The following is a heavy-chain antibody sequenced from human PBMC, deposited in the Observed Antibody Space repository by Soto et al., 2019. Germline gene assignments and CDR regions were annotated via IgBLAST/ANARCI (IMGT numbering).Heavy chain of an antibody. D-gene: IGHD2-15*01. CDR3: ADKPRYCSGGSCYNWFDP. Sequence: QITLKESGPTLVKPTQTLTLTCTFSVFSLSTSGVGVGWIRQPPGKALEWLALIYWDDDKRYSPSLKSRLTITKDTSKNQVVLTRTNMDPVDTGTYFCADKPRYCSGGSCYNWFDPWGQGALVTVSS. V-gene: IGHV2-5*02. CDR2: IYWDDDK. CDR1: VFSLSTSGVG. J-gene: IGHJ5*02.